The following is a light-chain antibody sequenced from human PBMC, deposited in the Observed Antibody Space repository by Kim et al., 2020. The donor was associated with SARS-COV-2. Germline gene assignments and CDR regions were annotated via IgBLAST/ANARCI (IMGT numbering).Light chain of an antibody. J-gene: IGKJ2*01. V-gene: IGKV3-20*01. CDR2: GAS. CDR1: QSLSSSY. CDR3: QQFANSLNT. Sequence: EIVLTQSPGTLSLSPGERATLSCRASQSLSSSYLAWYQQKPGQAPRLLIYGASSRATGIPDRFSGSGSGTDFTLTINRLEPEDFAVYYCQQFANSLNTFGQGTELEI.